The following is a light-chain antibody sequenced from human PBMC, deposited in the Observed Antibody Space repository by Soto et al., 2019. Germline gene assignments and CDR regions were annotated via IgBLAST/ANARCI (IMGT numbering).Light chain of an antibody. CDR3: QQFGASLTWT. V-gene: IGKV3-20*01. J-gene: IGKJ1*01. CDR2: GAS. CDR1: HSVMTNY. Sequence: EVVLTQSPCSLSLSPGERATLSCRASHSVMTNYLAWYQQKPGQPPRLLIYGASSRATGIPDRFSGSGSGTDFTLTISRLEPEDVAVYYCQQFGASLTWTFGQGTKVEIK.